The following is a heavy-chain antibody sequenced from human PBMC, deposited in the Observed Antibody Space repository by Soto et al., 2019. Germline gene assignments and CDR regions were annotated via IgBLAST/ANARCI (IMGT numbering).Heavy chain of an antibody. CDR1: GGSISTGGYY. V-gene: IGHV4-31*03. CDR2: IYYSGST. D-gene: IGHD4-17*01. Sequence: QVQLQESGPGLVKPSQTLSLTCTVSGGSISTGGYYWTWIRQHPGKGLEWIGYIYYSGSTYYNPSLKSRVTISVDTSKHQFSLKLSSVTAADTAVYYGARGLSVTLFDNWGQGTLVTVSS. CDR3: ARGLSVTLFDN. J-gene: IGHJ4*02.